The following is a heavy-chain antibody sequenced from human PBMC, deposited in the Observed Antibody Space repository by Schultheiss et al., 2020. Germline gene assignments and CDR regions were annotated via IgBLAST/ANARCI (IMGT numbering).Heavy chain of an antibody. CDR3: ARDHRWFGDYYGMDV. CDR2: IGTAGDP. J-gene: IGHJ6*02. D-gene: IGHD3-10*01. CDR1: GFTFSSYD. Sequence: GGSLRLSCAASGFTFSSYDMHWVRQATGKGLEWVSAIGTAGDPYYPGSVKGRFTISRDNAKNTLYLQMNSLRAEDTAVYYCARDHRWFGDYYGMDVWGQGTTVTVSS. V-gene: IGHV3-13*05.